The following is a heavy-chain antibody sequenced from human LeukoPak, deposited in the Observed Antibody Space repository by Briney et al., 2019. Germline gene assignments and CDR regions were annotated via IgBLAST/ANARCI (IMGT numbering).Heavy chain of an antibody. Sequence: GGSLRLSCAASGFTFSSYAMSWVRQAPGKGLEWVSAISGSGGSTYYADSVKGRFTISRDNSKNTLYLQMSSLRVEDTAVYYCARVAYYYDSSGYPRLDAFDIWGQGTMVTVSS. J-gene: IGHJ3*02. CDR3: ARVAYYYDSSGYPRLDAFDI. CDR1: GFTFSSYA. CDR2: ISGSGGST. D-gene: IGHD3-22*01. V-gene: IGHV3-23*01.